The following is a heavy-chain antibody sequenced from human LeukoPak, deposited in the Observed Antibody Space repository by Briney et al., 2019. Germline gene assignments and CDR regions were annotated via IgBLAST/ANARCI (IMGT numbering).Heavy chain of an antibody. D-gene: IGHD3-10*01. J-gene: IGHJ2*01. CDR1: GYTFTSYD. Sequence: ASVKVSCKASGYTFTSYDINWVRQAPGQGLEWMGWMNPNSGNTGYAQKFQGRVTMTRDTSTSTVYMELSSLRSEDTAVYYCARGSFEGYWYFDLWGRGTLVTVSS. CDR3: ARGSFEGYWYFDL. CDR2: MNPNSGNT. V-gene: IGHV1-8*01.